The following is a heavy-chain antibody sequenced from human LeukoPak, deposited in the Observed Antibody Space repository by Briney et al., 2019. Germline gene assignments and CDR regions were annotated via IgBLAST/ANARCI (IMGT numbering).Heavy chain of an antibody. V-gene: IGHV3-23*01. CDR3: AKVGIKFCSGGSCYSNWYFDP. D-gene: IGHD2-15*01. J-gene: IGHJ2*01. CDR1: GFIFSNYG. CDR2: IDTSGAST. Sequence: GGSLRLSCAASGFIFSNYGMNWVRQAPGKGLEWVSAIDTSGASTYYADSVKGRFTISRDNSKNTLYLQMNSLRAEDTAVYYCAKVGIKFCSGGSCYSNWYFDPWGRGTLVTVSS.